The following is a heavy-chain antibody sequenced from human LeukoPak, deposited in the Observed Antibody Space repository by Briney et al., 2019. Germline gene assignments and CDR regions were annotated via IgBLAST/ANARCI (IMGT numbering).Heavy chain of an antibody. J-gene: IGHJ3*02. D-gene: IGHD1-1*01. CDR1: GYTFTSYD. CDR3: ARESNDVLDAFDI. Sequence: ASVKVSCKASGYTFTSYDINWVRQATGQGLEWMGWMNPNSGNTGYAQKFQGRVTITRNTSISTAYMELSSLRSEDTAVYYCARESNDVLDAFDIWGQGTMVTVSS. V-gene: IGHV1-8*03. CDR2: MNPNSGNT.